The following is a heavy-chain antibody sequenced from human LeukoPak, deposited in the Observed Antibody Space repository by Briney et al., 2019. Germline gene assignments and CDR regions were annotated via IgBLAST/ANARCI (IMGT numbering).Heavy chain of an antibody. CDR1: GGSISSSNW. V-gene: IGHV4-4*02. D-gene: IGHD2-2*01. CDR3: ARNRRRDIVVVPAAMHYYYYGMDV. CDR2: IYHSGST. J-gene: IGHJ6*02. Sequence: SETLSLTCAVSGGSISSSNWWSWVRQPPGKGLEWIGEIYHSGSTNYNPSLKSRVTISVDKSKNQFSLKLSSVTAGDTAVYYCARNRRRDIVVVPAAMHYYYYGMDVWGQGTTVTVSS.